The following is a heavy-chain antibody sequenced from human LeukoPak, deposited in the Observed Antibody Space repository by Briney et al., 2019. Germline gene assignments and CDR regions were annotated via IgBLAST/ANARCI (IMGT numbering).Heavy chain of an antibody. CDR3: ARSQYLLHRDALDI. J-gene: IGHJ3*02. CDR1: GYIFTSYY. V-gene: IGHV1-46*01. CDR2: INPIGAST. D-gene: IGHD4-11*01. Sequence: ASVTVSCKASGYIFTSYYIHWVRQAPGQGLQWLGVINPIGASTIYAQNFQGRVTMTRDTSTSTVYMELSSLRSEDTAVYYCARSQYLLHRDALDIWGQGKMVTVSS.